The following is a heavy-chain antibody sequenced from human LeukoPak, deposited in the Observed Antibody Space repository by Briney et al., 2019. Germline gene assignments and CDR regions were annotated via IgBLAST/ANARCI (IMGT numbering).Heavy chain of an antibody. D-gene: IGHD2-2*01. CDR3: ARDAAYCGRSSCPFDY. J-gene: IGHJ4*02. V-gene: IGHV1-46*01. CDR1: GYTFSDYY. Sequence: ASVKVSCKTSGYTFSDYYIHWVRQAPGQGPEWMGIINPTSGSTTYPQKFQGRVTMTRDTSTSTFYMELSSLRSDDTAVYYCARDAAYCGRSSCPFDYWGQGTLVTVSS. CDR2: INPTSGST.